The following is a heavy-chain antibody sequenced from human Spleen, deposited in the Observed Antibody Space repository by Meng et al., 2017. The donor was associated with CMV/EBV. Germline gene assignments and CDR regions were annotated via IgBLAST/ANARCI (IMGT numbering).Heavy chain of an antibody. J-gene: IGHJ5*02. CDR3: ARAKTLFTHWFDP. D-gene: IGHD3-16*01. CDR1: GYTFTSYD. CDR2: MNPNSGNT. V-gene: IGHV1-8*01. Sequence: ASVKVSCKASGYTFTSYDINWVRQATGQGLEWMGWMNPNSGNTGYAQKFQGRVTMTRNTSISTAYMELSSLRSEDTAVYYCARAKTLFTHWFDPWGQGTLVTVSS.